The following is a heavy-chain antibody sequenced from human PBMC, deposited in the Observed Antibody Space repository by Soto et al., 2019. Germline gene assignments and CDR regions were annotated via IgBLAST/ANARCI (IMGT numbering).Heavy chain of an antibody. Sequence: HPGGSLRLSCAASGFSFDDYAMHWVRQAPGKGLEWVSGISWNSGNIGYADSVKGRFTISRDNAKNSVYLQMNSLRAEDTAVYYCGRERYCVSATCNVGYAFEIWGQGTMVTVSS. J-gene: IGHJ3*02. V-gene: IGHV3-9*01. D-gene: IGHD2-2*01. CDR1: GFSFDDYA. CDR3: GRERYCVSATCNVGYAFEI. CDR2: ISWNSGNI.